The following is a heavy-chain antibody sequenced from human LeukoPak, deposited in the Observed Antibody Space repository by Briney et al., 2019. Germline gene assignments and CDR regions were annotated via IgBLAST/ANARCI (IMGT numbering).Heavy chain of an antibody. CDR3: AKDPLYGSGSYIDGYFDY. D-gene: IGHD3-10*01. CDR2: ISGSGGST. J-gene: IGHJ4*02. V-gene: IGHV3-23*01. CDR1: GFTFSSYW. Sequence: PGGSLRLSSAASGFTFSSYWMHWVRQAPGKGLEWVSAISGSGGSTYYADSVKGRFTISRDNSKNTLYLQMNSLRAEDTAVYYCAKDPLYGSGSYIDGYFDYWGQGTLVTVSS.